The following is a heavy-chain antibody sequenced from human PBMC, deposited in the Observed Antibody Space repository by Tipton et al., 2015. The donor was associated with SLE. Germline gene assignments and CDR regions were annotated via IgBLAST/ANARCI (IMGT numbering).Heavy chain of an antibody. CDR1: GFTFSSYS. Sequence: SLRLSCAASGFTFSSYSMNWVRQAPGKGLEWVSSISSSSSYIYYADSVKGRFTISRDNAKNSLYLQMNSLRAEDTAVYYCARGEWLGDLFDYWGQGTLVTVSS. CDR2: ISSSSSYI. V-gene: IGHV3-21*01. CDR3: ARGEWLGDLFDY. J-gene: IGHJ4*02. D-gene: IGHD6-19*01.